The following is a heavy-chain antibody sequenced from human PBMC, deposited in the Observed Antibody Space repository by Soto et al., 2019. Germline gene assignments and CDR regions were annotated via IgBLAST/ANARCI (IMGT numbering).Heavy chain of an antibody. J-gene: IGHJ4*02. D-gene: IGHD3-22*01. CDR2: IWYDGSNK. CDR1: AFTFSSYG. Sequence: QVQLVESGGGVVQPGRSLRLSCAASAFTFSSYGMHWVRQAPGKGLEWVAVIWYDGSNKYYADSVKGRFTISRDNSKNTLYLQMNSLRAEDTAVYYCARDSGIRGSRIVVVRPIDYWGQGTLVTVSS. CDR3: ARDSGIRGSRIVVVRPIDY. V-gene: IGHV3-33*01.